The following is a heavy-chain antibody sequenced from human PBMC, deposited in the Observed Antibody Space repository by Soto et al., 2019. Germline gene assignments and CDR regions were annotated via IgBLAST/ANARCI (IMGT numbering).Heavy chain of an antibody. CDR3: ARGPPDSSSWDHLGTVALAI. J-gene: IGHJ3*02. Sequence: ASVQNSYKATVGTVSSYTISWVRQTPEKGLEWMGRIIPILGIANYAQKFQGRVTITADKSTSTAYMELSSLRSEDTAVYYCARGPPDSSSWDHLGTVALAIWGQGTMVTVSS. D-gene: IGHD6-13*01. V-gene: IGHV1-69*02. CDR2: IIPILGIA. CDR1: VGTVSSYT.